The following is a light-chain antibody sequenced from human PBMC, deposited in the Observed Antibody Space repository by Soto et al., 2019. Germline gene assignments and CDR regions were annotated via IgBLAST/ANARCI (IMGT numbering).Light chain of an antibody. J-gene: IGLJ1*01. CDR3: SSYAGSNNYV. CDR1: SSDVGNYNY. CDR2: EVS. Sequence: QSVLTQPPSASGSPGQSVTISCIGTSSDVGNYNYVSWYQQHPGKAPKRMIYEVSKRPSGVPDRFSGSKSGNTASLTVSGLQTDDEADYYCSSYAGSNNYVFGTGTKVTVL. V-gene: IGLV2-8*01.